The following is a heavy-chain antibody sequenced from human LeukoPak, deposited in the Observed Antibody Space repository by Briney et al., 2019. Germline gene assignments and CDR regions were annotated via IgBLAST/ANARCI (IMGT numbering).Heavy chain of an antibody. J-gene: IGHJ3*02. V-gene: IGHV4-30-4*08. CDR2: IYYSGST. D-gene: IGHD2-2*01. Sequence: SETLSLTCTVSGGSISSGDYYRSWIRQPPGKGLEWIGYIYYSGSTYYNPSLKSRVTISVDTSKNQFSLKLSSVTAADTAVYYCARDPVPVSPHAFDIWGQGTMVTVSS. CDR3: ARDPVPVSPHAFDI. CDR1: GGSISSGDYY.